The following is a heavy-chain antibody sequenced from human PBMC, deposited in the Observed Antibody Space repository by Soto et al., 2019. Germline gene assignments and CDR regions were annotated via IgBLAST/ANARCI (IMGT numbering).Heavy chain of an antibody. D-gene: IGHD3-10*01. Sequence: ASVKVSCKASGYTFTSYYMHWVRQAPGQGLEWMGIINPSGGSTSYAQKFQGRVTMTRDTSTSTVYMELSSLRSEDKAVYYCASCSNMVRGVLGLDPWRQGTLVNVS. CDR3: ASCSNMVRGVLGLDP. V-gene: IGHV1-46*03. CDR2: INPSGGST. J-gene: IGHJ5*02. CDR1: GYTFTSYY.